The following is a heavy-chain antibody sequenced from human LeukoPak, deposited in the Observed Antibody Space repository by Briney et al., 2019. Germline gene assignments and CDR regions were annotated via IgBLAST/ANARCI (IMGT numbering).Heavy chain of an antibody. CDR1: GGSFSNYY. V-gene: IGHV4-34*01. D-gene: IGHD1-7*01. CDR2: INDSGRI. Sequence: TSETLSLTCAVYGGSFSNYYWSWIRQPPGKGLEWIGEINDSGRINYNPSLMSRVTVSVDTSKNQFSLRLTSVTATDTAVHYCARRWNYGRNYYIDVWGNGATVSVSS. CDR3: ARRWNYGRNYYIDV. J-gene: IGHJ6*03.